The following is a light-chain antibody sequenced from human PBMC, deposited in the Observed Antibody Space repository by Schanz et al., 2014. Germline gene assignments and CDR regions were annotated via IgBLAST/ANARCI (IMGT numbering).Light chain of an antibody. CDR3: QNYKSAPLT. J-gene: IGKJ5*01. V-gene: IGKV3-11*01. Sequence: EIVMTQSPATLSLSPGERATLSCRASQSVSSYLAWYQQKPGQAPRLVIYDASNRATGIPARFSGSGSGTDFTLTISRLEPEDVATYYCQNYKSAPLTFGQGTRLEIK. CDR1: QSVSSY. CDR2: DAS.